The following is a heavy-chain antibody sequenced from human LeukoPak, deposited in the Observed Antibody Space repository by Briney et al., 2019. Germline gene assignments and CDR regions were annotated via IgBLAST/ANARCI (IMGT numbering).Heavy chain of an antibody. D-gene: IGHD2-2*01. CDR2: IYYSGST. Sequence: SETLSLTCTVSGGSISSYYWSWIRQPPGKGLEWIGYIYYSGSTNYNPSLKSRVTISVDTSKNQFSLKLSSVTAADTAVYYCARVVVVVPAAINGFDYWGQGTLVTVSS. V-gene: IGHV4-59*08. J-gene: IGHJ4*02. CDR3: ARVVVVVPAAINGFDY. CDR1: GGSISSYY.